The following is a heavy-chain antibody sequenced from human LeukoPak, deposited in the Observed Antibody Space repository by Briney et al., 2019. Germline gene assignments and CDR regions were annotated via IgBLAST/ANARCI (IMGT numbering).Heavy chain of an antibody. V-gene: IGHV4-38-2*02. CDR2: IYHSGST. CDR1: GYSISSGYY. Sequence: SETLSLTCTVSGYSISSGYYWGWIRQPPGKGLEWIGSIYHSGSTYYNPSLKSRVTISVDTSKNQFSLKLSSVTAADTAVYYCAREVPSDYFDYWGQGTLVTVSS. CDR3: AREVPSDYFDY. J-gene: IGHJ4*02.